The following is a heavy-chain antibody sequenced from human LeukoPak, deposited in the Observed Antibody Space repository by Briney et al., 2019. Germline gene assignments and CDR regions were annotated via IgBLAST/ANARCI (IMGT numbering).Heavy chain of an antibody. D-gene: IGHD3-22*01. CDR2: ISQNGGST. CDR3: AKIDSAIYYYARMDY. CDR1: GFTFSSYS. V-gene: IGHV3-23*01. Sequence: PGGSLRLSCAASGFTFSSYSMSWVRQAPGKGLEWVSAISQNGGSTYYADSLKGRFTISRDNSKNTLYLQMNSLRAEGTAVYYCAKIDSAIYYYARMDYWGQGTLVTVSS. J-gene: IGHJ4*02.